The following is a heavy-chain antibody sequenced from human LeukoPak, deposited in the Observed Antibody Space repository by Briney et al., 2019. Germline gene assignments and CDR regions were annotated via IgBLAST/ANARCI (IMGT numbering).Heavy chain of an antibody. CDR1: SCSISIYY. CDR2: IYTSWST. J-gene: IGHJ6*02. Sequence: SETLSLTCTVSSCSISIYYWSWIRQPSGKGLEGIGRIYTSWSTNYNPSLKSQVTLSVDTSKNQYSLKLSSVNAADTAVYYCAMIPREGYCSSTRCYTIPDGMDVWGQGTTVTVSS. D-gene: IGHD2-2*02. V-gene: IGHV4-4*07. CDR3: AMIPREGYCSSTRCYTIPDGMDV.